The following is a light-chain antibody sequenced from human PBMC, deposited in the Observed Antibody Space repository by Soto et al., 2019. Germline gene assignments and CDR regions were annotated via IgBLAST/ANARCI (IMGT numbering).Light chain of an antibody. V-gene: IGLV1-44*01. CDR2: NNN. CDR1: SSNIGSTT. J-gene: IGLJ3*02. Sequence: QSVLTQPPSASGTPGQRVTIACSGSSSNIGSTTVKWYQQLPGTAPKLLIYNNNQRPSAVPDRFSGSKSRTSASLAISGPQSEDEADYYCAAWDDSLNGVVFGGGTKLTVL. CDR3: AAWDDSLNGVV.